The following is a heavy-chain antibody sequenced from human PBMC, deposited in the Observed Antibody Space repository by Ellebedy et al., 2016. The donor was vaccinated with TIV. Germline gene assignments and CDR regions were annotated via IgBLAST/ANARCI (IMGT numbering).Heavy chain of an antibody. J-gene: IGHJ4*02. CDR2: IDSSGTYI. Sequence: PGGSLRLSCAASGFTINSYEMNWVRQTPAKGLERVSYIDSSGTYIYYADSVKGRFTISRDNTKNSLYLQLNSLRAEDTAVYYCMRENYYASRNLDAHGGDVWGQGTLVTVSP. D-gene: IGHD3-22*01. V-gene: IGHV3-48*03. CDR1: GFTINSYE. CDR3: MRENYYASRNLDAHGGDV.